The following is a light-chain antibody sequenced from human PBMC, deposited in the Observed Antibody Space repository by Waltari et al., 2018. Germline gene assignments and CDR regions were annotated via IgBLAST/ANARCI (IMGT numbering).Light chain of an antibody. Sequence: IVLTQSPGTLTLSPGDRDTLSCRASQSVSSSYLAWYQQKPGQAPRLLIYGASSRATGIPDRFSGSGSGTDFTLTISRLEPEDFAVYYCQQYGSSPRTFGGGTKVEIK. CDR3: QQYGSSPRT. J-gene: IGKJ4*01. CDR1: QSVSSSY. V-gene: IGKV3-20*01. CDR2: GAS.